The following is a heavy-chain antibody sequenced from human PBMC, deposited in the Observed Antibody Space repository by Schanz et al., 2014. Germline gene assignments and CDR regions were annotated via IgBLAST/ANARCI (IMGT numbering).Heavy chain of an antibody. CDR2: IKSKTDGETT. J-gene: IGHJ5*02. V-gene: IGHV3-15*01. Sequence: EVQLVESGGGLVQPGGSLRLSCAASGFSVGNKYMNWVRQAPGKGLEWLGRIKSKTDGETTDYAAPVKGRFSISRDGSQSTLYLQMNSLKIEDTAVYYCATASSPVREAGAGSSFHLWGQGTLVTVSP. CDR1: GFSVGNKY. D-gene: IGHD6-13*01. CDR3: ATASSPVREAGAGSSFHL.